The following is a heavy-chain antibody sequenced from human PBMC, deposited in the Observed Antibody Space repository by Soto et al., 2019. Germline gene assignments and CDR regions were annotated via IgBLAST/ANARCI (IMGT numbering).Heavy chain of an antibody. CDR1: GYSFTTYW. Sequence: ESLKISFKGAGYSFTTYWIGWVRQIPGKGLEWMGIIYPYDSETRYSPSFQGQVTISADKSISAAYLQWSSLKASDTAMYYCARHLVGATRGNFDYWGQGTLVTVSS. D-gene: IGHD1-26*01. V-gene: IGHV5-51*01. CDR3: ARHLVGATRGNFDY. J-gene: IGHJ4*02. CDR2: IYPYDSET.